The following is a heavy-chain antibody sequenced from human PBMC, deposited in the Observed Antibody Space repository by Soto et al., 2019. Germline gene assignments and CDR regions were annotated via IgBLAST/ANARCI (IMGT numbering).Heavy chain of an antibody. D-gene: IGHD3-10*01. Sequence: GGSLRLSCAASGFTFSSYEMNWVRQAPGKGLEWVSYISSSGSTIYYADSVKGRFTISRDNAKNSLYLQMNSLRAEDTAVYYCARDELQWSDFYWXFDLWGRGTLVTVSS. CDR3: ARDELQWSDFYWXFDL. CDR1: GFTFSSYE. J-gene: IGHJ2*01. V-gene: IGHV3-48*03. CDR2: ISSSGSTI.